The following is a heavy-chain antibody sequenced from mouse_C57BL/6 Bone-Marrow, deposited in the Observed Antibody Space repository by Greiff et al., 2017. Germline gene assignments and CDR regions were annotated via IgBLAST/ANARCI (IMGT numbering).Heavy chain of an antibody. V-gene: IGHV1-50*01. Sequence: QVQLQQPGAELVKPGASVKLSCKASGYTFTSYWMQWVKPRPGQGLEWIGEIDPSDSYTNYNQKFKGKATLTVYTSSSTAYMQLSSLTSADSAVYYCASQTGTDFDYWGQGTTLTVSS. J-gene: IGHJ2*01. CDR2: IDPSDSYT. CDR3: ASQTGTDFDY. D-gene: IGHD4-1*01. CDR1: GYTFTSYW.